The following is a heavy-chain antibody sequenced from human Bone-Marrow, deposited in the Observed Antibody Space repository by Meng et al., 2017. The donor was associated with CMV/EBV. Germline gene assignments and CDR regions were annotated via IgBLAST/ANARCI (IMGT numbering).Heavy chain of an antibody. Sequence: SETLSFTCTVSGGSFRGYYWSWIRQPPGKGLEWIGEINHSGSTNYNPSLKSRVTISVDTSKNQFSLKLSSVTAADTAVYYCARLNYYGSGSYSSPHYYYGMDVWGQGTTVTVSS. CDR2: INHSGST. CDR3: ARLNYYGSGSYSSPHYYYGMDV. J-gene: IGHJ6*02. V-gene: IGHV4-34*01. D-gene: IGHD3-10*01. CDR1: GGSFRGYY.